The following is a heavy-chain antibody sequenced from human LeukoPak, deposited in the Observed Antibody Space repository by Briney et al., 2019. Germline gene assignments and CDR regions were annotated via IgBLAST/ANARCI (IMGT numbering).Heavy chain of an antibody. D-gene: IGHD1-26*01. CDR1: GGSIGNYY. J-gene: IGHJ4*02. V-gene: IGHV4-59*01. Sequence: SETLSLTCTVSGGSIGNYYWSWIRQPPGKGLEWVGYIYYGGGTNYSPSLKSRVTISVDTSKNQFSLKLSSVTAADTAVYYCARALSGSYYDYWGQGTLVTVSS. CDR2: IYYGGGT. CDR3: ARALSGSYYDY.